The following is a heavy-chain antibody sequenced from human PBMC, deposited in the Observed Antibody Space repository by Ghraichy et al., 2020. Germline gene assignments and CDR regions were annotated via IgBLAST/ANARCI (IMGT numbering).Heavy chain of an antibody. CDR3: AKGGWIQPFH. D-gene: IGHD5-18*01. J-gene: IGHJ4*02. CDR1: GGSISSYY. Sequence: SETLSLTCTVSGGSISSYYWSWIRQSPGKGLEWIGYIYYSGDTNYNPSLKSRVTISVDTSKNQFSLKLSSVTAADTAVYYCAKGGWIQPFHWGQGTLVTVSS. CDR2: IYYSGDT. V-gene: IGHV4-59*01.